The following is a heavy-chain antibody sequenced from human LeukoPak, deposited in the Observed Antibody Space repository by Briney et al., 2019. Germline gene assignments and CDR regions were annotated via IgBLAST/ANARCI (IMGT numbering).Heavy chain of an antibody. D-gene: IGHD2-15*01. CDR3: AKPSVGYCSGGSCYAVDY. Sequence: PGGSLRLSCAASGFTFSSYGMHWVRQAPGKGLEWVAFIRYDGSNKYYADSVKGRFTISRDNSKNTLYLQMNSLRAEDTAVYYCAKPSVGYCSGGSCYAVDYWGQGTLVTVSS. J-gene: IGHJ4*02. CDR2: IRYDGSNK. CDR1: GFTFSSYG. V-gene: IGHV3-30*02.